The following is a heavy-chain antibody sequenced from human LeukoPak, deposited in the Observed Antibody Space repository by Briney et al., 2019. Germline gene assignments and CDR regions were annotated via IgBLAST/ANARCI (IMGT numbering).Heavy chain of an antibody. D-gene: IGHD2/OR15-2a*01. CDR3: ARDSMGGQWSNYYYYYGMDV. CDR1: GFTFSSYW. CDR2: IKQDGSEK. V-gene: IGHV3-7*03. J-gene: IGHJ6*02. Sequence: GGSLRLSCAATGFTFSSYWMSWVRQAPGKGLEWVANIKQDGSEKYYVDSVKGRFTISRDNAKNSLYLQMNSLRAEDTAVYYCARDSMGGQWSNYYYYYGMDVWGQGTLVTVSS.